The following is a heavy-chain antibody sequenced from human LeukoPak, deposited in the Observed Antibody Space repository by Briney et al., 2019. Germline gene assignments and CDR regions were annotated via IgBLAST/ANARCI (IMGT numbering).Heavy chain of an antibody. V-gene: IGHV3-21*05. CDR2: ISSSSHYT. CDR3: ARVKVGTTNRFDY. J-gene: IGHJ4*02. D-gene: IGHD1-26*01. Sequence: KPGGSLILSCAASGFTFSTYVMNWVRQAPGKGLECVSYISSSSHYTNYPDSVKGRFTISRDNAKNSLYLQMNSLRAEDTAVYYCARVKVGTTNRFDYWGQGTLVTVSS. CDR1: GFTFSTYV.